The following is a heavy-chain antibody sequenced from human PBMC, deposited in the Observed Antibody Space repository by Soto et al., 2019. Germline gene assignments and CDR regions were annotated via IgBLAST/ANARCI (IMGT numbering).Heavy chain of an antibody. CDR3: ARARLDTPALEY. CDR1: GFTFRGFP. V-gene: IGHV3-30-3*01. J-gene: IGHJ4*02. CDR2: MSYDGSDK. D-gene: IGHD2-2*01. Sequence: QVQLVESGGGVVQPGRSLRLSCAASGFTFRGFPMHGVGQAPGKGLEWVAVMSYDGSDKDYADSVKGRFTISRDNSKNTLYLQMSSLRAEDTAVYYCARARLDTPALEYWGQGTLVTVSS.